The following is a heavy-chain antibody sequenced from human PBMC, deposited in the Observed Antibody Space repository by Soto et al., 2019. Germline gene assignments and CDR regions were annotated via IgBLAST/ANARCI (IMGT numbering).Heavy chain of an antibody. CDR3: ERDNHYDSFKWFDP. J-gene: IGHJ5*02. CDR2: IYPGDWYT. V-gene: IGHV5-51*01. D-gene: IGHD3-3*01. Sequence: ESLKISFKGSGYSFTSYWIGWVRHMPGKCLGWVGIIYPGDWYTRYSPSFQGQVTISADKSIRTGYLQCGRLKASDTAMYYCERDNHYDSFKWFDPWGQGTLVTISS. CDR1: GYSFTSYW.